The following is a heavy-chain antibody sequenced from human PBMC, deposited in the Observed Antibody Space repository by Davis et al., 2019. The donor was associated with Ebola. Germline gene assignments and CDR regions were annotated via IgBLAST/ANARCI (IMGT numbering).Heavy chain of an antibody. D-gene: IGHD3-22*01. V-gene: IGHV3-23*01. CDR2: ISGSGGST. Sequence: PGGSLRLSCTASGFTFSSYAMSWVRQAPGKGLEWVSGISGSGGSTYQADSVKGRFTISRDNAKNSLYLQMNSLRAEDTAVYYCARGDGSGYFGYWGQGTLVTVSS. CDR1: GFTFSSYA. CDR3: ARGDGSGYFGY. J-gene: IGHJ4*02.